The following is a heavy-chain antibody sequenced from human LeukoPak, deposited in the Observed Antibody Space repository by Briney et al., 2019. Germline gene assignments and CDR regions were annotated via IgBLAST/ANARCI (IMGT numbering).Heavy chain of an antibody. Sequence: GGSLRLSCAASGFTFSDYYMSWIRQAPGKGLEWVAFIRSDGSNEYYADSVKGRFTISRDNSKSTLYLQVNSLRAEDTAMYYCAKDGVPGSGRWLVDPWGQGTLVTVSS. J-gene: IGHJ5*02. CDR1: GFTFSDYY. V-gene: IGHV3-30*02. D-gene: IGHD3-10*01. CDR2: IRSDGSNE. CDR3: AKDGVPGSGRWLVDP.